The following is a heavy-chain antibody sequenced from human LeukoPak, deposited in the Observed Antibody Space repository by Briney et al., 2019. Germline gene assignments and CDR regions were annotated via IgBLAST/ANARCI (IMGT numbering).Heavy chain of an antibody. CDR2: IYRSGST. CDR1: GGSISSSNW. V-gene: IGHV4-4*02. CDR3: ARGYSSSWTRSLDY. J-gene: IGHJ4*02. Sequence: SETLSLTCAVSGGSISSSNWWCWVRQPPGKGLGWIGEIYRSGSTNYNPSLKSRVTISVDKSKNQFSLKLSSVTAADTAVYYCARGYSSSWTRSLDYWGQGTLVTVSS. D-gene: IGHD6-13*01.